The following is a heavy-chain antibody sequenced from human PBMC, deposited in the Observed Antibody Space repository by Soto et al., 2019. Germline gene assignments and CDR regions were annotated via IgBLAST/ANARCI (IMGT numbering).Heavy chain of an antibody. CDR1: GFTFSSYG. V-gene: IGHV3-30*03. D-gene: IGHD1-1*01. CDR3: ATTTLPLDACDI. CDR2: ISYDGSNK. J-gene: IGHJ3*02. Sequence: GGSLILSCAASGFTFSSYGMHWVRQAPGKGLEWVAVISYDGSNKYYADSVKGRFTISRDNSKNTLYLQMSSLRAEDTAVYYCATTTLPLDACDIWRQGTRVTVSS.